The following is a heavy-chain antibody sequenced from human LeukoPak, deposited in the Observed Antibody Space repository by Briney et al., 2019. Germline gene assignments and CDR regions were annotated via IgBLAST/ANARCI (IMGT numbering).Heavy chain of an antibody. Sequence: PSETLSLTCTVSGGSINSSGYYWGWIRQPPGKGLEWIGSIYHSGSTYYNPSLKSRVTISVDTSKNQFSLKLSSVTAADTAVYYCARGPIYIAVAGGGDYWGQGTLVTVSS. CDR1: GGSINSSGYY. CDR3: ARGPIYIAVAGGGDY. D-gene: IGHD6-19*01. J-gene: IGHJ4*02. V-gene: IGHV4-39*07. CDR2: IYHSGST.